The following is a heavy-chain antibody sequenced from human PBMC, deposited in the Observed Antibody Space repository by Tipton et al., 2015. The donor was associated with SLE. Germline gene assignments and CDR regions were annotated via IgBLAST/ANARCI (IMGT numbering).Heavy chain of an antibody. CDR2: IYHSGST. CDR1: GYSITSGYY. V-gene: IGHV4-38-2*02. D-gene: IGHD2-2*01. Sequence: TLSLTCTVSGYSITSGYYWGWIRQSPGKGLEWIGSIYHSGSTYYNPSLKSRVIISVDTSENQFSLKLSSVTAADTAVYYCARDWCSSTSCYGYYYMDVWGKGTTVTVSS. J-gene: IGHJ6*03. CDR3: ARDWCSSTSCYGYYYMDV.